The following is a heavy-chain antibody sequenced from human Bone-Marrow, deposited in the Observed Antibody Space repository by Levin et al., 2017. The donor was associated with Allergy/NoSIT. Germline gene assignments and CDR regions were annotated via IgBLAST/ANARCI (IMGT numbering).Heavy chain of an antibody. J-gene: IGHJ4*02. D-gene: IGHD3-10*01. CDR2: IYPGDSDT. V-gene: IGHV5-51*01. CDR3: VRGSGFSEYYFDF. CDR1: GYNFPTYW. Sequence: GESLKISCNSSGYNFPTYWIAWVRQMPGKGLEWMGIIYPGDSDTRYSPSFQGQVTISADQSINTAYLQWTSLKASDTAIYYCVRGSGFSEYYFDFWGQGTFVTVSS.